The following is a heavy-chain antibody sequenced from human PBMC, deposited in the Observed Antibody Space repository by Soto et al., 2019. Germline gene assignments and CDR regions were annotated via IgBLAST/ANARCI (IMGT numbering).Heavy chain of an antibody. CDR3: AREKAYGMDV. CDR1: GYTFSSYD. J-gene: IGHJ6*02. CDR2: MNLNRGNT. Sequence: QVQLVQSGAEVKKPGASLKVSCKASGYTFSSYDINWVRQAPGQGLEWMGWMNLNRGNTGYAQKSQGRVTMTRNTSISTSYMELSSLRSETTAVYYWAREKAYGMDVWGQGTTVTVS. V-gene: IGHV1-8*01.